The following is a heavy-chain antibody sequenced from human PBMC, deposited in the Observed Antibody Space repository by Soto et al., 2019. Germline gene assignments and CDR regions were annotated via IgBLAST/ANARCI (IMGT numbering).Heavy chain of an antibody. CDR3: AKPIVATSLFDY. CDR1: GFTFSSYA. Sequence: GGSLRLSFAASGFTFSSYAMSWVSQAPGKGLEWVSAISGSGGSTYYADSVKGRFTISRDNSKNTLYLQMNSLRAEDTAVYYCAKPIVATSLFDYWGQGTLVTVSS. J-gene: IGHJ4*02. D-gene: IGHD5-12*01. CDR2: ISGSGGST. V-gene: IGHV3-23*01.